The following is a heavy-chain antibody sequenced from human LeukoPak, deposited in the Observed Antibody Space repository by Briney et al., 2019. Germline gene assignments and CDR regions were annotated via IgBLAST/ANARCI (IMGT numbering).Heavy chain of an antibody. CDR3: ARSSGALDY. D-gene: IGHD2-15*01. CDR2: ISSSSTI. V-gene: IGHV3-48*02. Sequence: GGSLRLSCAASGFTFDTHAMNWVRQAPGKGLEWVSYISSSSTIYYADSVKGRFTISRDNAKNSLYLQMNSLRDEDTAVYYCARSSGALDYWGQGTLVTVSS. J-gene: IGHJ4*02. CDR1: GFTFDTHA.